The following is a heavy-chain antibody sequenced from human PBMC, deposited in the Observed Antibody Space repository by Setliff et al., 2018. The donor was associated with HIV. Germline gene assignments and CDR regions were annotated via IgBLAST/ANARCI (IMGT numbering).Heavy chain of an antibody. V-gene: IGHV4-38-2*01. J-gene: IGHJ4*02. CDR3: ARAQLRYLANDFYFDF. Sequence: SETLSLTCAASGYSISSDYYWGWIRQPPGKGLEWIGSIYHSGNTYYNPSLKSRVTLSVDASKSQFSLKVSSVTAADAAVYYCARAQLRYLANDFYFDFWGQGTPVTVSS. CDR1: GYSISSDYY. D-gene: IGHD3-9*01. CDR2: IYHSGNT.